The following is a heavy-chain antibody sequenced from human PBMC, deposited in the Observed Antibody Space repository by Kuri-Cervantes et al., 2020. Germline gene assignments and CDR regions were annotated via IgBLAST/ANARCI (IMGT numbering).Heavy chain of an antibody. CDR2: MNPNSGNT. D-gene: IGHD3-10*01. V-gene: IGHV1-8*02. CDR3: ARGGRTSERVSMTMVREFIIQNWFDP. CDR1: GYTFTSYD. J-gene: IGHJ5*02. Sequence: ASVKVSCKASGYTFTSYDINWVRQATGQGLEWMGWMNPNSGNTGYAQKLQGRVTMTTDKTTNTVYMDLRSLRSDDTAVYYCARGGRTSERVSMTMVREFIIQNWFDPWGQGTLVTVSS.